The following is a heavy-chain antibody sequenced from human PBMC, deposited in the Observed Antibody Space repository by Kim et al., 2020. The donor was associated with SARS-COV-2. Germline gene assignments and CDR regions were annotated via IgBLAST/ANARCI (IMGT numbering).Heavy chain of an antibody. D-gene: IGHD5-12*01. Sequence: SVKVSCKASGGTFSSYAISWVRQAPGQGLEWMGGIIPIFGTANYAQKFQGRVTITADESTSTAYMELSSLRSEDTAVYYCARGPGYNYATNFDYWGQGTLVTVSS. J-gene: IGHJ4*02. CDR2: IIPIFGTA. V-gene: IGHV1-69*13. CDR3: ARGPGYNYATNFDY. CDR1: GGTFSSYA.